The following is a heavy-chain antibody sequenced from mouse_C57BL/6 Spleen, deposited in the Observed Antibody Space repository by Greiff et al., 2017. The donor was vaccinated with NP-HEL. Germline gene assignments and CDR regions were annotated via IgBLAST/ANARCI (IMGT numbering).Heavy chain of an antibody. Sequence: QVQLQQPGGEIVKPGASVKMSCKASGYTFTSYWITWVKQRPGQGLEWIGDIDTGSGSTNYNEKFKSKAILTVDTSSSTVYMQLSSLTSEDYAVYYCAKSHYYCSSYGFWGQGTTLTVSS. CDR2: IDTGSGST. CDR3: AKSHYYCSSYGF. J-gene: IGHJ2*01. CDR1: GYTFTSYW. D-gene: IGHD1-1*01. V-gene: IGHV1-55*01.